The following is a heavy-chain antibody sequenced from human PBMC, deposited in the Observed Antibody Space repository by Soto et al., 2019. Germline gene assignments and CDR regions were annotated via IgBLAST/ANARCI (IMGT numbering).Heavy chain of an antibody. D-gene: IGHD3-9*01. CDR2: ISGSGGST. Sequence: GGSLRLSCAASGFTFSSYVMSWVRQAPGKGLEWVSAISGSGGSTYYADSVKGRFTISRDNSKNTLYLQMNSLRAEDTAVYYCAKDSEDDWLLYYYYGMDVWGQGTTVTVSS. CDR1: GFTFSSYV. CDR3: AKDSEDDWLLYYYYGMDV. V-gene: IGHV3-23*01. J-gene: IGHJ6*02.